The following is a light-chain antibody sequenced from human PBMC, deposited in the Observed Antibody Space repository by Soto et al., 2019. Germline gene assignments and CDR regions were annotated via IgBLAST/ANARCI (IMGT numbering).Light chain of an antibody. CDR3: QEYQSYSRR. CDR1: QSISSW. CDR2: DAS. V-gene: IGKV1-5*01. Sequence: DIQITQSPSTVSASVVERFTITCRASQSISSWLAWYQQKPGKAPKLLIYDASSLESGVPSRFSGSGSGTEFTLTISSLKPDDFATYYCQEYQSYSRRFGQGTKVDI. J-gene: IGKJ1*01.